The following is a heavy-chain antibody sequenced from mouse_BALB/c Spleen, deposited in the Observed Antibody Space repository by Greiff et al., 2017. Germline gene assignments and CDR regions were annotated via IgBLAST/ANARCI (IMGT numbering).Heavy chain of an antibody. CDR2: ISSGSSTI. V-gene: IGHV5-17*02. D-gene: IGHD2-14*01. CDR3: ARDYRYDGAWFAY. J-gene: IGHJ3*01. CDR1: GFTFSSFG. Sequence: EVKVVESGGGLVQPGGSRKLSCAASGFTFSSFGMHWVRQAPEKGLEWVAYISSGSSTIYYADTVKGRFTISRDNPKNTLFLQMTSLRSEDTAMYYCARDYRYDGAWFAYWGQGTLVTVSA.